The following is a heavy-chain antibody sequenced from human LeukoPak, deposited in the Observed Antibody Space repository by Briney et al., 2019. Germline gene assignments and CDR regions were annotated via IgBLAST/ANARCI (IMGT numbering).Heavy chain of an antibody. J-gene: IGHJ4*02. CDR3: ARPLRESGYFYFDY. D-gene: IGHD3-3*01. Sequence: GGSLRLSCATSGFTFSNYGVHGVRQAPGKGLEWVAFIGYNGNHKYYADSVKGRFTISRDNSKNMVYLQMNSLRPEDTAVYYCARPLRESGYFYFDYWGQGTLVTVSS. V-gene: IGHV3-30*02. CDR2: IGYNGNHK. CDR1: GFTFSNYG.